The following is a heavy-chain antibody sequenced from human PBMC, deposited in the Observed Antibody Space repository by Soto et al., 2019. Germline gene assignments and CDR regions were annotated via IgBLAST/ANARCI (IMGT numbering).Heavy chain of an antibody. V-gene: IGHV1-69*01. D-gene: IGHD3-3*01. J-gene: IGHJ6*02. CDR3: ARNWSRVTIVGVVSYYGMDG. Sequence: QVQLVQSGAEVKKPGSSVKVSCKASGGTFSSYAISWVRQAPGQGLEWMGGIIPIFGTANYAQQFQGRVTITADESTSTAYMELRRLRSEDTGVYYYARNWSRVTIVGVVSYYGMDGGVLGPTVTVSS. CDR2: IIPIFGTA. CDR1: GGTFSSYA.